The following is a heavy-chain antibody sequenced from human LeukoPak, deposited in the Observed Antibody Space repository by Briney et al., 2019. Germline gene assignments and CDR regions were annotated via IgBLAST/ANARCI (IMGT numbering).Heavy chain of an antibody. D-gene: IGHD1/OR15-1a*01. Sequence: SETLSLTCIVSGGSIISYYWSWIRQPPGKGLEWIGYIYYSGRTNYNPSLKSRVPISVDTSNNQFSQKLDSVTAAETAGYFCARHGGTVAINLSFDIGGEGTIVTVSS. CDR1: GGSIISYY. V-gene: IGHV4-59*08. J-gene: IGHJ3*02. CDR3: ARHGGTVAINLSFDI. CDR2: IYYSGRT.